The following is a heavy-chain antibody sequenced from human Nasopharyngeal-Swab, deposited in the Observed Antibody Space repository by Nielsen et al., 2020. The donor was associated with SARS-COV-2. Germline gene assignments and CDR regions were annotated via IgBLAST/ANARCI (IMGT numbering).Heavy chain of an antibody. Sequence: GESLKISCAASGFTFSSYGMHWVRQAPGKGLEWVAVIWYDESNKYYADSVKGRFTISRDNSKNTLYLQMNSLRAEDTAVYYCARGGGDSSGWHFDYWGQGTLVTVSS. J-gene: IGHJ4*02. V-gene: IGHV3-33*01. CDR3: ARGGGDSSGWHFDY. CDR2: IWYDESNK. CDR1: GFTFSSYG. D-gene: IGHD6-19*01.